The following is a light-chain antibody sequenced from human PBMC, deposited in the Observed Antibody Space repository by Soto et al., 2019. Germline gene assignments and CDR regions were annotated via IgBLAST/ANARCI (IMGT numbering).Light chain of an antibody. CDR1: QSVLYSSNNKNY. V-gene: IGKV4-1*01. CDR3: HQYGDSLYT. CDR2: WAS. J-gene: IGKJ2*01. Sequence: DIVMTQSPDSLAVSLGERATINCKSSQSVLYSSNNKNYLAWYQQKPGQPPKLLIYWASTRESGVPDRFSGSGSGTDFTLTISSLQAEDVAVYYCHQYGDSLYTFGQGTKLEIK.